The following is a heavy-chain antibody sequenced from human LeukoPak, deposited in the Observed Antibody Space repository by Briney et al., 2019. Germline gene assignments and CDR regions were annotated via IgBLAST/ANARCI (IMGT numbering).Heavy chain of an antibody. D-gene: IGHD2-2*01. Sequence: SGGSLRLSCAASGFTFSSYAMHWVRQALGKGLEWVAVISYDGSNKYYADSVKGRFTISRDNSKNTLYLQMNSLRAEDTAVYYCARGLIKDQLLLFDYWGQGTLVTVSS. J-gene: IGHJ4*02. CDR3: ARGLIKDQLLLFDY. V-gene: IGHV3-30*04. CDR1: GFTFSSYA. CDR2: ISYDGSNK.